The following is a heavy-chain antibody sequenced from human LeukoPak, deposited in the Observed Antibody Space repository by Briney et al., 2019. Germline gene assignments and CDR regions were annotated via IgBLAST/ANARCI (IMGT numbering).Heavy chain of an antibody. CDR1: GFTFSNYW. CDR3: ARDGVTMKILEY. J-gene: IGHJ4*02. V-gene: IGHV3-7*01. Sequence: GGSLRLSCAASGFTFSNYWMSWVRQAPGKGLEWVANIKEDGSEKYYVDSVKGRFTISRDNAKNSLYLQMNSLRVEDTAVYYCARDGVTMKILEYWGQGTLVTVSS. D-gene: IGHD3-22*01. CDR2: IKEDGSEK.